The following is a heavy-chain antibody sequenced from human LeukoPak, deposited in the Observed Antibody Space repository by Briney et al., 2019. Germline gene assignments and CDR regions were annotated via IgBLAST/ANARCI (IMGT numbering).Heavy chain of an antibody. Sequence: GGSLRLSCATSGFIFSNYAVNWVRQAPGKGLEWVSGISGSGGSTYYADSVKGRFTISRDNSKNTLYLQMNSLRAEDTAVDYCASGITGTWGQGTLVTVSS. V-gene: IGHV3-23*01. J-gene: IGHJ5*02. CDR2: ISGSGGST. CDR1: GFIFSNYA. D-gene: IGHD1-20*01. CDR3: ASGITGT.